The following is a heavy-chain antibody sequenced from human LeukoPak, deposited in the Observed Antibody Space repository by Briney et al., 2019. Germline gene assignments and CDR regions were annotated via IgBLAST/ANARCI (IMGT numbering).Heavy chain of an antibody. J-gene: IGHJ4*02. Sequence: ASVKVSCKSSGYTFTGYYIHWVRQAPGQGLEWMGWIDPKSGGTKYSEKFQGRVTLTRDTSISTAYMDLTRLTYDDTAVYYCARSPTYYGAVTFWGQGTLVTVSS. V-gene: IGHV1-2*02. CDR1: GYTFTGYY. D-gene: IGHD3-10*01. CDR3: ARSPTYYGAVTF. CDR2: IDPKSGGT.